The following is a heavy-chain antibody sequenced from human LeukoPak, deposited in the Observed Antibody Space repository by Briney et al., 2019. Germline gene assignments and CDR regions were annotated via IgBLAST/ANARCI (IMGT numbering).Heavy chain of an antibody. CDR3: ARETITMIVGNWFDP. Sequence: SETLSLTCTVSGDSISSSSYYWSWFRQPAGRGPEWIGHIYTSGSTNSNPSLKSRVTMSVDTSKNQFSLKLSSVTAADTAVYYCARETITMIVGNWFDPWGQGTLVTVSS. D-gene: IGHD3-22*01. J-gene: IGHJ5*02. CDR1: GDSISSSSYY. V-gene: IGHV4-61*09. CDR2: IYTSGST.